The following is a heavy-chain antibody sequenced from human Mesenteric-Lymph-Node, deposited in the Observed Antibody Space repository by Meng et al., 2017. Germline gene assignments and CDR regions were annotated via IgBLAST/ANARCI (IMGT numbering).Heavy chain of an antibody. Sequence: GESLKISCAAPGFTLSYYAMHWVRQAPGKGLDWVAGISNDGSSEYYADSVKGRFTISRDNSKNTLYLQMDSLRDEDTAVYYCASDSGYKDYWGQGTLVTVAS. CDR1: GFTLSYYA. CDR3: ASDSGYKDY. V-gene: IGHV3-30*16. CDR2: ISNDGSSE. D-gene: IGHD3-22*01. J-gene: IGHJ4*02.